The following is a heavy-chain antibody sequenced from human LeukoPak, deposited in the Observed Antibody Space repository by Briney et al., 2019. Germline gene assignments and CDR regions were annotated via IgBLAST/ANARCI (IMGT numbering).Heavy chain of an antibody. J-gene: IGHJ4*02. CDR1: GGSITPYY. V-gene: IGHV4-59*08. Sequence: SETLSLTCTVSGGSITPYYWIWIRQPPEKGLEWIGYISYSGSTNYNPSLKSRLAISVDTSKNQLSLKLTSVTAADTAVYYCARNRAITSGYDYWGRGTLVTVSS. D-gene: IGHD5-12*01. CDR2: ISYSGST. CDR3: ARNRAITSGYDY.